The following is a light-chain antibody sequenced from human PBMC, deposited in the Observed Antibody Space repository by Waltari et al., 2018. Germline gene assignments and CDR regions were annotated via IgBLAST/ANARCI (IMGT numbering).Light chain of an antibody. CDR1: QSLIYTDGISY. J-gene: IGKJ5*01. CDR3: MQATHWPVT. CDR2: KVS. Sequence: DVGLTQSPLSLPVTPGQSASISCRSSQSLIYTDGISYLNWFHQRPGQAPRRLLYKVSNRDSGVPDRFSGSGSGTDFTLMISSVEADDVGVYFCMQATHWPVTFGQGTRLEIK. V-gene: IGKV2-30*01.